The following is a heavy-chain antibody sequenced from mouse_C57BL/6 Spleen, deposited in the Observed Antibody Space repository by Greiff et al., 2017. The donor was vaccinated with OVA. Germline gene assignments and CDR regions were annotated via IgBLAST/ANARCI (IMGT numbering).Heavy chain of an antibody. V-gene: IGHV1-22*01. D-gene: IGHD2-4*01. CDR3: AQETIGAYDYDVGDYFDY. J-gene: IGHJ2*01. CDR2: INPNNGGT. Sequence: EVQLVESGPELVKPGASVKMSCKASGYTFTDYNMHWVKQSHGKSLEWIGYINPNNGGTSYNQKFKGKATLTVNKTSSTAYMELRSLTSEVSAVYYCAQETIGAYDYDVGDYFDYWGQGTTLTVSS. CDR1: GYTFTDYN.